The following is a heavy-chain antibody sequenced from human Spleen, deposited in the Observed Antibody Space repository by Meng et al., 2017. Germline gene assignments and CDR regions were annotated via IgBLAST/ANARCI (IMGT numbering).Heavy chain of an antibody. CDR3: ARGPTTMAHDFDY. D-gene: IGHD4-11*01. CDR2: INHSGST. Sequence: LQPWGGGLLKPSEALFLTCCGLGGSFSDDYWSWIRQPPGKGLEWIGEINHSGSTNYNPSLESRATISVDTSQNNLSLKLSSVTAADSAVYYCARGPTTMAHDFDYWGQGTLVTVSS. CDR1: GGSFSDDY. V-gene: IGHV4-34*01. J-gene: IGHJ4*02.